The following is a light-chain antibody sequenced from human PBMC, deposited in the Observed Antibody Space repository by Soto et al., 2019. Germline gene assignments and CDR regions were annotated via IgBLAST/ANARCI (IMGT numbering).Light chain of an antibody. Sequence: DIQMTQSTSTLSASVGDRVTITCRASQSISDWLAWYQQKPGKAPKFLISKASNLESGGPSRFSGSGSGTEFTLTISSVQPDDCATYYCQYYDSYSWTFGQGTKVEIK. CDR2: KAS. CDR3: QYYDSYSWT. J-gene: IGKJ1*01. CDR1: QSISDW. V-gene: IGKV1-5*03.